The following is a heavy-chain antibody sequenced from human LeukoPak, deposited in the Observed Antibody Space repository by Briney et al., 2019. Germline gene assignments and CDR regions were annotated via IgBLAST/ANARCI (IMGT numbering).Heavy chain of an antibody. V-gene: IGHV3-23*01. CDR3: VKWGVYDVLTGYYDPDY. CDR1: GFTFSNYA. J-gene: IGHJ4*02. CDR2: ITGSSGGI. Sequence: PGASLRLSCAASGFTFSNYAMSWVRQAPGKGLQWVSAITGSSGGIYYADSVKGRFTISRENFNNTLYLQVNSLRAEDTAVYHCVKWGVYDVLTGYYDPDYWGQGTLVTVSS. D-gene: IGHD3-9*01.